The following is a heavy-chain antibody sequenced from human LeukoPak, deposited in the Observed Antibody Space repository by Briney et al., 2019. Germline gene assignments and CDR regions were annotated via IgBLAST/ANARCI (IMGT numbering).Heavy chain of an antibody. Sequence: PGGSLRLSCAASGFTFSSYGMSWVRQAPGKGLEWVSAISGSGGSTYYADSVKGRFTISRDNSKNTLYLQMNSLRAEDTAVYYCAKDLDMIVVSSDWGQGTLVTVSS. D-gene: IGHD3-22*01. CDR2: ISGSGGST. CDR3: AKDLDMIVVSSD. V-gene: IGHV3-23*01. J-gene: IGHJ4*02. CDR1: GFTFSSYG.